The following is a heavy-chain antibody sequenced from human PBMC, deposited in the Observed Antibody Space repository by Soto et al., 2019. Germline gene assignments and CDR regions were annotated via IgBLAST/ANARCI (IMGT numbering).Heavy chain of an antibody. V-gene: IGHV5-51*01. CDR2: IYPGDSDT. J-gene: IGHJ4*02. Sequence: GESLKISCKGSGYSFASHWVAWVRQMPERGLEWIGTIYPGDSDTKYSSAFRGHVTISADTSVSTAYLQWRSLEATDSAIYYCARYSGSYWHYLDFWGQGTLVTVSS. CDR1: GYSFASHW. D-gene: IGHD1-26*01. CDR3: ARYSGSYWHYLDF.